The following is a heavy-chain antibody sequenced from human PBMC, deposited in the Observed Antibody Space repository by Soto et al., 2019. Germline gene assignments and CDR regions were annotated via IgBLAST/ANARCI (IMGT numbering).Heavy chain of an antibody. V-gene: IGHV3-23*01. D-gene: IGHD3-16*01. CDR2: ISGSGGST. CDR3: AKDHQYYDYVWAPHVTDYYYGMDV. Sequence: PGGSLRLSCAASGFTFSSYAMSWVRQAPGKGLEWVSAISGSGGSTYYADSVKDRFTISRDNSKNTLYLQMNSLRAEDTAVYYCAKDHQYYDYVWAPHVTDYYYGMDVWGQGTTVTVSS. CDR1: GFTFSSYA. J-gene: IGHJ6*02.